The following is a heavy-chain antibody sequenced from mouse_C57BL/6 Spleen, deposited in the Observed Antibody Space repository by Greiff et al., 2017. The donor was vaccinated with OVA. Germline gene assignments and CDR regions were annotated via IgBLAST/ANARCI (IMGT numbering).Heavy chain of an antibody. Sequence: VQLQQSGPELVKPGASVKISCKASGYAFSSSWMNWVKQRPGKGLEWIGRIYPGDGDTNYNGKFKGKATLTADKSSSTAYMQLSSLTSEDSAVYFCAREGFHYYGSSYGYFDYWGQGTTLTVSS. V-gene: IGHV1-82*01. CDR1: GYAFSSSW. CDR2: IYPGDGDT. J-gene: IGHJ2*01. CDR3: AREGFHYYGSSYGYFDY. D-gene: IGHD1-1*01.